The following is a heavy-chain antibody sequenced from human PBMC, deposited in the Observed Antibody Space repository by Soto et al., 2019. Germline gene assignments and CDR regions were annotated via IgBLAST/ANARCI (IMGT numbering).Heavy chain of an antibody. D-gene: IGHD6-13*01. CDR2: SHQSGNT. J-gene: IGHJ1*01. CDR3: ATRDTSRFY. Sequence: QVQLQESGPGLVKPSGTLSLTCAVSGVSISSHDWCTWVRQPPGKGLEWIGESHQSGNTNYNSSLESRVTISVDKSKDQFSLTLSSVTVADTAVYYCATRDTSRFYWGQGTLVTVSS. V-gene: IGHV4-4*02. CDR1: GVSISSHDW.